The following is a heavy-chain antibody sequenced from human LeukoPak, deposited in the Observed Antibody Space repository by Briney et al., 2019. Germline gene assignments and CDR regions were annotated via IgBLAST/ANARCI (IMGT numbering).Heavy chain of an antibody. CDR1: GFTFSSYA. V-gene: IGHV3-21*01. CDR3: ARDLSYSSPFDY. Sequence: PGGSLRLSCAASGFTFSSYAMNWVRQAPGKGLEWVSSISGRSADIYYADSVKGRFTISRDNAKNSLYLQMNSLRAEDTAVYYCARDLSYSSPFDYWGQGTLVTVSS. J-gene: IGHJ4*02. D-gene: IGHD4-11*01. CDR2: ISGRSADI.